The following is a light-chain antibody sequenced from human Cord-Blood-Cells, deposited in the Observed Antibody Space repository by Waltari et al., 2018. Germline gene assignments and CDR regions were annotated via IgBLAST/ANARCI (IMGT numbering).Light chain of an antibody. CDR1: SSNIGSNT. V-gene: IGLV1-44*01. CDR3: AAWDDSLNGPV. J-gene: IGLJ7*01. CDR2: SKI. Sequence: QSVLTQPPSASGTPGQRVTISCSGSSSNIGSNTVNWYKQLPGTAPHPPGTAPKPRSHSKIQPPSGVPDRFSRSKSGTSACLAISGLQSEDEAAYYCAAWDDSLNGPVFGGGTQLTVL.